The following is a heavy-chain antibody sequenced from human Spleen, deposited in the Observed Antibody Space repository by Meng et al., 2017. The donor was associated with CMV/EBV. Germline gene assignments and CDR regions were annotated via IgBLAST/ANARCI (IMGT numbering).Heavy chain of an antibody. CDR2: IYHSGST. J-gene: IGHJ5*02. D-gene: IGHD2-2*01. Sequence: GSLRLSCTVSGGSINSYYWSWIRQPPGKGLEWIGSIYHSGSTNYNPSLKSRVTISVDKSKNQFSLKLSSVTAADTAVYYCARVGDVAVVPTALRRGYNWFDPWGQGTLVTVSS. CDR1: GGSINSYY. CDR3: ARVGDVAVVPTALRRGYNWFDP. V-gene: IGHV4-59*12.